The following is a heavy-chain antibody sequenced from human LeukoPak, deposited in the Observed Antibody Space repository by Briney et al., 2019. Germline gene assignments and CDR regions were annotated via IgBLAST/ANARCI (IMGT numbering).Heavy chain of an antibody. D-gene: IGHD5-18*01. CDR3: AKDQGGVGDSYGRY. CDR2: ISYDGSNK. Sequence: GGSLRLSCAASGFTFSSYGMHWVRQAPGKGPEWVAVISYDGSNKYYADSVKGRFTISRDNSKNTLYLQMNSLRAEDTAVYYCAKDQGGVGDSYGRYWGQGTLVTVSS. J-gene: IGHJ4*02. CDR1: GFTFSSYG. V-gene: IGHV3-30*18.